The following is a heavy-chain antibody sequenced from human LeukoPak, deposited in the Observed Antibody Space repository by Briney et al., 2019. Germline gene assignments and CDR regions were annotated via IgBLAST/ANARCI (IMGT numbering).Heavy chain of an antibody. CDR2: IIPIFGTA. Sequence: GASVKVSCTASGGTFSSYAISWVRQAPGQGLEWMGGIIPIFGTANYAQKFQGRVTITADESTSTAYMELSSLRSEDTAVYYCARSRAYYYGMDVWGQGTTVTVSS. J-gene: IGHJ6*02. V-gene: IGHV1-69*13. CDR1: GGTFSSYA. CDR3: ARSRAYYYGMDV.